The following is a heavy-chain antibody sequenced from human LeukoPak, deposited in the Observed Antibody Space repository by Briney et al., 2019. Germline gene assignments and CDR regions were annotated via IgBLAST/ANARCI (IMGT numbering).Heavy chain of an antibody. CDR3: ARDRGLHYFDS. Sequence: SETLSLNCAVSGYSISSGYYWGWIRQPPGKGLEWIGSIYHSGSTYYNPSLKSRVTISVDTSKNQFSLTLSSVTAADTAVYYCARDRGLHYFDSWGQGTLVTVSS. J-gene: IGHJ4*02. CDR2: IYHSGST. CDR1: GYSISSGYY. V-gene: IGHV4-38-2*02.